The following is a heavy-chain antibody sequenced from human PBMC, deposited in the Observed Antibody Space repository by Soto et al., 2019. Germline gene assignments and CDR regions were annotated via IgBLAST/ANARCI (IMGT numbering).Heavy chain of an antibody. J-gene: IGHJ6*02. D-gene: IGHD3-10*01. V-gene: IGHV1-2*02. Sequence: ASVKVSCKASGYTFTGHYMHWVRQVSGKGLEYLGWLKSDNGGAYSAPKFQGRVTFTRDTSTTTAYMELSGLRSDDTAVYFCARDLCSRGSGSACTKVGLDFWGQGTTVTVSS. CDR3: ARDLCSRGSGSACTKVGLDF. CDR1: GYTFTGHY. CDR2: LKSDNGGA.